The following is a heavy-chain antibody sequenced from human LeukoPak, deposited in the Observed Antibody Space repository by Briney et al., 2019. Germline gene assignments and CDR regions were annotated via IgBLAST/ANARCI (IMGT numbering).Heavy chain of an antibody. CDR3: ASYGSGSYRFDP. CDR1: GGSISDYH. J-gene: IGHJ5*02. V-gene: IGHV4-59*12. D-gene: IGHD3-10*01. CDR2: IYNSGRT. Sequence: PSETLSLTCTVSGGSISDYHWSWIRQPPGKGLEYIGYIYNSGRTFYNPSLKSRVTISADTSKKQFSLKLNSVTAADTAVYYCASYGSGSYRFDPWGQGTLVTVSS.